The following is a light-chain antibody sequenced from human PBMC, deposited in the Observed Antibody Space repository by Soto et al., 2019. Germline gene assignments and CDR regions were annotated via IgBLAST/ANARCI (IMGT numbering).Light chain of an antibody. J-gene: IGLJ3*02. CDR1: SSDVGGYNY. CDR2: EVN. Sequence: QSALTQPASVSGSPGQSITISCTGTSSDVGGYNYVSWYQQHPGKAPQLMIFEVNNRPSGVSNRFSGSKSDNTASLTISGLEAGDEAEYYCSSYSSSSTLWVFGGGTKVTVL. CDR3: SSYSSSSTLWV. V-gene: IGLV2-14*01.